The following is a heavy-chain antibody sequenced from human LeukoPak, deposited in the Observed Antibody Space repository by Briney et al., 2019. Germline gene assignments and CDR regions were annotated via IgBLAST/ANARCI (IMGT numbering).Heavy chain of an antibody. J-gene: IGHJ5*02. CDR2: IRYDGSNK. D-gene: IGHD3-10*01. CDR1: GFTFSSYG. CDR3: AKPSGYGSGSYFLDP. Sequence: PGGSLRLSCAASGFTFSSYGMHWVRQAPGKGLEWVAFIRYDGSNKYYADSVKGRFTISRDNSKNTLYLQMNSLRAEDTAVYYCAKPSGYGSGSYFLDPWGQGTLATVSS. V-gene: IGHV3-30*02.